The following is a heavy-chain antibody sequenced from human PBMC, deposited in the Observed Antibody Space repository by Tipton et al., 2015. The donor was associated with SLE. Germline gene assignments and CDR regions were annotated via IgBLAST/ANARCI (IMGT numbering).Heavy chain of an antibody. CDR2: MSHSGTT. CDR3: ARVVVVPAAILSYYYYGMDV. Sequence: TLSLTCIVSAGSITGYYWGWIRQPPGKGLEWIGSMSHSGTTFSNPSLKSRITISVDTSKNQFSLKLSSVTAADTAVYYCARVVVVPAAILSYYYYGMDVWGQGTTVTVSS. CDR1: AGSITGYY. D-gene: IGHD2-2*01. V-gene: IGHV4-38-2*02. J-gene: IGHJ6*02.